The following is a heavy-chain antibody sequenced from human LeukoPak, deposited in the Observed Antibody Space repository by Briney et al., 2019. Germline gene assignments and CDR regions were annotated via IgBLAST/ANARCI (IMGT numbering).Heavy chain of an antibody. J-gene: IGHJ4*02. CDR3: AKEGRGTMIFPVLDY. D-gene: IGHD3-22*01. CDR1: GFTFSSYG. CDR2: ISYDGSNK. Sequence: GGSLRLSCAASGFTFSSYGMHWVRQAPGRGLEWVAVISYDGSNKYYADSVKGRFTISRDNSKNTLYLQMNSLRAEDTAVYYCAKEGRGTMIFPVLDYWGQGTLVTVSS. V-gene: IGHV3-30*18.